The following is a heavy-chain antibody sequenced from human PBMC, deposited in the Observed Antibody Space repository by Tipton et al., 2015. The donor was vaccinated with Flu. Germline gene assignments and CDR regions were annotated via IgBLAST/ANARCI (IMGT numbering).Heavy chain of an antibody. D-gene: IGHD3-10*01. Sequence: TLSLTCTVSGGSISSGSYYWSWIRQPAGKGLEWIGRIYTTGSTNYNPSLKSRVTISADTSKNKFSLELRSVTAADTAVYYCARIYYYGSGDYYLGSWGQGTLVTVSS. CDR1: GGSISSGSYY. V-gene: IGHV4-61*02. J-gene: IGHJ4*02. CDR2: IYTTGST. CDR3: ARIYYYGSGDYYLGS.